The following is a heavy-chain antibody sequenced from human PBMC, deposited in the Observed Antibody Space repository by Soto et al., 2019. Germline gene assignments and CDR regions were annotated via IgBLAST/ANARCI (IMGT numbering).Heavy chain of an antibody. J-gene: IGHJ4*02. CDR1: GVTLSMYA. Sequence: EVQLLESGGGLVQPGGSLTLSCAASGVTLSMYAVTWVRQAPGKGLEWVSSISDSGDRTYYTDSVKGRFTVSRDTSTNTVYLQMRSLRGEDTAVYYCAKEVEGDWFYFDFWGQGTLVTVSS. D-gene: IGHD3-9*01. CDR2: ISDSGDRT. CDR3: AKEVEGDWFYFDF. V-gene: IGHV3-23*01.